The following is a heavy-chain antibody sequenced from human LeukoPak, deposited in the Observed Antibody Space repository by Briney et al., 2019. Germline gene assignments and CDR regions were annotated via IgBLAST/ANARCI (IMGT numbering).Heavy chain of an antibody. D-gene: IGHD6-13*01. CDR2: IWYDGSNK. CDR1: GFTFSSYG. Sequence: GRSLRLSCAASGFTFSSYGMHWVRQAPGKGLEWVAVIWYDGSNKYYADSVKGRFTISRDNSKNTLYLQMNSLSAEDTAVYYCARARGSSWYHDYWGQGTLVTVSS. V-gene: IGHV3-33*01. J-gene: IGHJ4*02. CDR3: ARARGSSWYHDY.